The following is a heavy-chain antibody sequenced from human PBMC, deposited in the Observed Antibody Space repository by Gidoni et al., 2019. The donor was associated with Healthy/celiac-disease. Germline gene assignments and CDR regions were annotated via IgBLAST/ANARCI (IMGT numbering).Heavy chain of an antibody. D-gene: IGHD5-12*01. CDR2: IYSGGST. V-gene: IGHV3-53*02. J-gene: IGHJ4*02. CDR1: GFTVRSNY. Sequence: EVQLVETGGGLTQPAGSLRLSCAASGFTVRSNYMRGVRQAPGKGLGWVAVIYSGGSTYYADSVKGRFTISRDNSKNTLYLQMNSLRAEDTAVYYCARSLGLPEDYWGQGTLVTVSS. CDR3: ARSLGLPEDY.